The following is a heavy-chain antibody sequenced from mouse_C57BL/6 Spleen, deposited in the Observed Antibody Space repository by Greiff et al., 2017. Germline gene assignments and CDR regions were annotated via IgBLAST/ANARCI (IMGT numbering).Heavy chain of an antibody. D-gene: IGHD2-1*01. CDR3: ARYRHGKGYYAMDY. J-gene: IGHJ4*01. V-gene: IGHV1-9*01. Sequence: QVQLQQSGAELMKPGASVKLSCKATGYTFTGYWIEWVKQRPGHGLEWIGEILPGSGSTNYNEKFKGKATFTADTSSNTAYMQLSGLTTEDSAFYYCARYRHGKGYYAMDYWGQGTSVTGSS. CDR2: ILPGSGST. CDR1: GYTFTGYW.